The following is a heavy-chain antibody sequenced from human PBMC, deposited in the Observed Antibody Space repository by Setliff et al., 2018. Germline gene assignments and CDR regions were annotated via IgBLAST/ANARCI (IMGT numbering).Heavy chain of an antibody. J-gene: IGHJ4*02. V-gene: IGHV1-8*02. CDR3: ARMAGWESAPRFITISGVVDY. D-gene: IGHD3-3*01. Sequence: ASVKVSCKASGYTFTSYDINWVRQATGQGLEWMGWMNPNSGNTGYAQKFQGRVTMTTDTSTSTAYMELRSLRSDDTAVYYCARMAGWESAPRFITISGVVDYWGQGTLVTVSS. CDR2: MNPNSGNT. CDR1: GYTFTSYD.